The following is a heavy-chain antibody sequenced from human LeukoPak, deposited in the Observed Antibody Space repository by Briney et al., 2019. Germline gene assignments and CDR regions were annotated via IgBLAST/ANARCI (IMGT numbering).Heavy chain of an antibody. CDR3: ASQYYYDSSGYGDYFDY. Sequence: PSETLSLTCTISGGSISSYYWSWIRQPPGKGLEWIGYIYYSGSTNYNPSLKSRVTISVDTSKNQFSLKLSSVTAADTAVYYCASQYYYDSSGYGDYFDYWGQGTLVTVSS. V-gene: IGHV4-59*01. J-gene: IGHJ4*02. D-gene: IGHD3-22*01. CDR2: IYYSGST. CDR1: GGSISSYY.